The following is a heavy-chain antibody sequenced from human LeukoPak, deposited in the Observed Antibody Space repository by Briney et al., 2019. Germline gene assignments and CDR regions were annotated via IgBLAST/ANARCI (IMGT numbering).Heavy chain of an antibody. CDR1: GYTFNIFG. J-gene: IGHJ4*02. CDR3: ARGAGRDFWSGYYSY. V-gene: IGHV1-18*01. Sequence: GASVKVSCKASGYTFNIFGITWVRQAPGQGLEWMGWISTYNGNTNYPQKFQGRVTMTTDTSTSTAYMELSSLGFDDTAVYYCARGAGRDFWSGYYSYWGQGTLVTVSS. D-gene: IGHD3-3*01. CDR2: ISTYNGNT.